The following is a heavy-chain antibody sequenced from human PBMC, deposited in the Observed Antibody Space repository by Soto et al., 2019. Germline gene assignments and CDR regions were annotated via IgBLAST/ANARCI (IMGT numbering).Heavy chain of an antibody. D-gene: IGHD6-25*01. CDR3: AKFKGGVNDGLDI. V-gene: IGHV3-23*01. CDR1: GFTFRNYA. J-gene: IGHJ3*02. Sequence: EVQLLESGGGLVQPGGSLRLSCAASGFTFRNYAMTWVRQAPGKGLEWVSGISSSGDNTYYPSSVRGRFTISRDNSKDTLFLQRSSLRAEDTATYYCAKFKGGVNDGLDIWGQGTMVTVSS. CDR2: ISSSGDNT.